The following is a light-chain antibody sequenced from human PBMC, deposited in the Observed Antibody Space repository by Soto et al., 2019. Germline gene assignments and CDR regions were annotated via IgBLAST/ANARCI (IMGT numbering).Light chain of an antibody. J-gene: IGLJ1*01. CDR1: SSDDGRYNY. CDR3: CSYTRSNTYV. Sequence: QTVLTQPAALSLFPGQSITITCTGTSSDDGRYNYVSWYQQHPGKATKLMIYEVRSRPSGVSHRFSGSKSGNTASLTISGLQPEYEADYYCCSYTRSNTYVFGSGTKVNVL. CDR2: EVR. V-gene: IGLV2-14*01.